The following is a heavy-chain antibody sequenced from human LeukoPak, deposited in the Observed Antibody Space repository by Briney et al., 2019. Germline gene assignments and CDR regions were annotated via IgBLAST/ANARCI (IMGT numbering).Heavy chain of an antibody. CDR3: ARYYSHTSAWSEGGLDQ. CDR1: GFTFSTFG. CDR2: IWYDGSKK. D-gene: IGHD6-19*01. V-gene: IGHV3-33*01. J-gene: IGHJ4*02. Sequence: GGSLRLSCASSGFTFSTFGMHWVRQAPGKGPEWVAVIWYDGSKKYYIDIAEGRFTISRDNSRNTLYLQMNSLRAEDTAVYYCARYYSHTSAWSEGGLDQWGQGTLVTVSS.